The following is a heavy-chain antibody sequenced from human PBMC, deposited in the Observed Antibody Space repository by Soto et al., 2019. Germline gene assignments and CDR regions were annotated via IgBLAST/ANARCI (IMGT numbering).Heavy chain of an antibody. D-gene: IGHD3-22*01. CDR2: IYYSGST. J-gene: IGHJ4*02. Sequence: PSETLSLTCTVSGGSISSGDYYWNWIRQPPGKGLEWIGYIYYSGSTYYNPSLKSRVTISVDTSKNQFSLKLSSVTAADTAVYYCASMYYYDSSGYTDYWGQGTLVTVSS. CDR3: ASMYYYDSSGYTDY. CDR1: GGSISSGDYY. V-gene: IGHV4-30-4*01.